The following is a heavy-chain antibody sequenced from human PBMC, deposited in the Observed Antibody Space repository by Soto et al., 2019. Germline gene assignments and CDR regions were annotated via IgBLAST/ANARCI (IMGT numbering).Heavy chain of an antibody. J-gene: IGHJ3*02. D-gene: IGHD3-16*02. V-gene: IGHV3-21*01. CDR3: AREFDDYIWGSYRYGVEDAFDI. Sequence: EVQLVESGGGLVKPGGSLRLSCAASGFTFSSYSMNWVRQAPGKGLEWVSSISSSSSYIYYADSVKGRFTISRDNAKNSLHLQMNSLRAEDTAVYYCAREFDDYIWGSYRYGVEDAFDIWGQGTMVTVSS. CDR2: ISSSSSYI. CDR1: GFTFSSYS.